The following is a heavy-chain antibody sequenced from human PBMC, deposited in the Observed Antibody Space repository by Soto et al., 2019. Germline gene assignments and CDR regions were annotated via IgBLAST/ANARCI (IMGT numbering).Heavy chain of an antibody. CDR1: GGSFSGYY. V-gene: IGHV4-34*01. CDR3: ARGGGYCSGGSCYWNDY. D-gene: IGHD2-15*01. J-gene: IGHJ4*02. CDR2: INHSGST. Sequence: QVQLQQWGAGLLKPSETLSLTCAVYGGSFSGYYWSWIRQPPGKGLEWIGEINHSGSTNYNPSLRSRVPISVDTSRNQFSLKLSSVTAADTAVYYCARGGGYCSGGSCYWNDYWGQGTLVTVSS.